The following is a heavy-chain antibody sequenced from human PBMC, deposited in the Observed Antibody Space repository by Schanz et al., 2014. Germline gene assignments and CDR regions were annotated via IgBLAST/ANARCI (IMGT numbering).Heavy chain of an antibody. V-gene: IGHV3-33*06. CDR1: GFTFSRYG. J-gene: IGHJ4*01. D-gene: IGHD5-18*01. CDR2: TRYDGTNE. CDR3: AKDRGDGYSNGIFQY. Sequence: QVQLVESGGGVVQPGRSLRLSCAASGFTFSRYGMHWVRQAPGKGLEWVAATRYDGTNEYYAESVKGRFTISRDNAKNTYYLHMNSQRNEDTAVYFYAKDRGDGYSNGIFQYWGLGTLVTVSS.